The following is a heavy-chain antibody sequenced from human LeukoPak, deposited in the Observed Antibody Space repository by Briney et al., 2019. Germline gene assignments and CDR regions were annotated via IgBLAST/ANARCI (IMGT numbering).Heavy chain of an antibody. CDR1: GFTFSSYA. J-gene: IGHJ5*02. CDR2: ISYDGSNK. D-gene: IGHD6-13*01. Sequence: GGSLRLSCAASGFTFSSYAMHWVRQAPGKGLEWVAVISYDGSNKYYADSVKGRFTISRDNSKNTLYLQMNSLRAEDTAVYYCARDKAAENWFDPWGQGTLVTVSS. V-gene: IGHV3-30-3*01. CDR3: ARDKAAENWFDP.